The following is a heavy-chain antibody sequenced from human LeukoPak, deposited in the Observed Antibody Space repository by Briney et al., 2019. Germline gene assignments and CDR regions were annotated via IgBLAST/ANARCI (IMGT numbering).Heavy chain of an antibody. V-gene: IGHV3-23*01. D-gene: IGHD3-10*01. J-gene: IGHJ4*02. Sequence: GGTLRLSCAASGFTFSSYGMSWVRQAPGKGLEWVSAISGSGGSTYYADSVKGRFTISRDNSKNTLYLQMNSLRAEDTAVYYCAKRGPRYGSGSPDYFDYWGQGTLVTVSS. CDR1: GFTFSSYG. CDR2: ISGSGGST. CDR3: AKRGPRYGSGSPDYFDY.